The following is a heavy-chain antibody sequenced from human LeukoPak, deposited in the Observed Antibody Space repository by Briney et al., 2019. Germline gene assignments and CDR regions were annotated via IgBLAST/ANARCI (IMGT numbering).Heavy chain of an antibody. CDR1: GYTFTGYY. D-gene: IGHD3-10*02. CDR3: ATIFGSTPYY. V-gene: IGHV1-2*02. Sequence: ASVKVSCKASGYTFTGYYMHWVRQAPGHGLEWIGWINTNSGATYYAQKFQGRVTMTRDTSISTAYIELSRLRSDDTAVYYCATIFGSTPYYCGQGTLVTVSS. CDR2: INTNSGAT. J-gene: IGHJ4*02.